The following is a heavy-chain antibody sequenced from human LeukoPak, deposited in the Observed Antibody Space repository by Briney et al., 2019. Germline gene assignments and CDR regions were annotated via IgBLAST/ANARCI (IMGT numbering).Heavy chain of an antibody. CDR2: IYYSGSA. Sequence: SQTLSLTCTVSDGSISSGAYYWNWIRQPPGKGLEWIGYIYYSGSAYYNPSLKSRITISLDTSKNQFSLRLTSVTAADTAVYYCSRGDGDNQSYWGQGTLVTVSS. J-gene: IGHJ4*02. D-gene: IGHD4-17*01. CDR3: SRGDGDNQSY. V-gene: IGHV4-30-4*01. CDR1: DGSISSGAYY.